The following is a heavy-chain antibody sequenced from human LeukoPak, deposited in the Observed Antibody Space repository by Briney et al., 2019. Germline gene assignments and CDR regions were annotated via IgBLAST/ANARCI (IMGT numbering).Heavy chain of an antibody. CDR1: GFTFHSYA. CDR3: AKDRSRYSSSWYYFDY. V-gene: IGHV3-23*01. Sequence: GGSLRLSCAASGFTFHSYAMSWVRQAPGKGLEWVSLISGSGSSTYYADSVKGRFTISRVNSKNTLYLQMNSLRAEDTAVYYCAKDRSRYSSSWYYFDYWGQGTLVTVSS. CDR2: ISGSGSST. D-gene: IGHD6-13*01. J-gene: IGHJ4*02.